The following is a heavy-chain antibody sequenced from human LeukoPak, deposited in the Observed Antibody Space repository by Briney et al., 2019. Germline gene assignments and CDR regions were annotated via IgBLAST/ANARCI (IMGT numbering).Heavy chain of an antibody. Sequence: GRSLRLSCAASGFTFDDYAMHWVRQAPGKGLEWVSGISWNSGSIGYADSVKGRFTISRDNAKNSLYLQMNSPRAEDTALYYCASDSSGYYGGAFDIWGQGTMVTVSS. D-gene: IGHD3-22*01. CDR3: ASDSSGYYGGAFDI. V-gene: IGHV3-9*01. CDR1: GFTFDDYA. CDR2: ISWNSGSI. J-gene: IGHJ3*02.